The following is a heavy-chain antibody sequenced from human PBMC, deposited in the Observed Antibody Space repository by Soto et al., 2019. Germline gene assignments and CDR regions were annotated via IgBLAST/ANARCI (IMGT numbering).Heavy chain of an antibody. V-gene: IGHV3-30*18. D-gene: IGHD6-25*01. CDR1: GFTFSSYG. J-gene: IGHJ4*02. Sequence: QVQLVESGGGVVQPGRSLRLSCAASGFTFSSYGMHWVRQAPGKGLEWVAVISYDGSNKYYADSVKGRFTISRDNSQNTLYLQMNSLRAEDTAVYYCAEVSGTEPYDYWGQGTLVTVSS. CDR3: AEVSGTEPYDY. CDR2: ISYDGSNK.